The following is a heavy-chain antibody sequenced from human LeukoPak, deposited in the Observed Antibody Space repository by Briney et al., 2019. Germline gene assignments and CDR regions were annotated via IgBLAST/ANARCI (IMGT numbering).Heavy chain of an antibody. CDR2: INHSGST. D-gene: IGHD2-2*01. CDR3: ARGSRSVYPKTYYYMDV. CDR1: GGSFSGYY. J-gene: IGHJ6*03. V-gene: IGHV4-34*01. Sequence: SETLSLTCAVYGGSFSGYYWSWIRQPPGKGLEWIGEINHSGSTNYNPSLKSRVTISVDTSKNQFSLKLSSVTAADTAVYYCARGSRSVYPKTYYYMDVWGKGTTVTVSS.